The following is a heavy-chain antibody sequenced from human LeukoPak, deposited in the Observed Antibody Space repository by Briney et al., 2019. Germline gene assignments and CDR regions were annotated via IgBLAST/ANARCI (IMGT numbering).Heavy chain of an antibody. D-gene: IGHD3-22*01. CDR3: ARAQYYFDRGSWFDP. V-gene: IGHV1-2*02. J-gene: IGHJ5*02. CDR2: INPNSGGT. Sequence: ASVKVSCKAFGYTFTGYFMHWVRQAPGQGLEWMGWINPNSGGTNYAQKFQGRVAMTRDTSISTAYMELSRLRSDDTAVYYCARAQYYFDRGSWFDPWGQGTLVTVSS. CDR1: GYTFTGYF.